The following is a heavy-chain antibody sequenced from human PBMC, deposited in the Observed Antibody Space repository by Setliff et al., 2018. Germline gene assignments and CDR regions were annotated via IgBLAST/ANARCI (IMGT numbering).Heavy chain of an antibody. V-gene: IGHV4-61*02. CDR2: LHTSGTT. CDR3: ARGGYNGYAVFDD. Sequence: SETLSLTCAVSGGSITSGSYYWSWIRQPAGEGLEWIGRLHTSGTTDYSPSLRSRGTISVDTSKNKFSLSLSSVTAADTAVYYCARGGYNGYAVFDDWGQGALVTVSS. D-gene: IGHD5-12*01. CDR1: GGSITSGSYY. J-gene: IGHJ4*02.